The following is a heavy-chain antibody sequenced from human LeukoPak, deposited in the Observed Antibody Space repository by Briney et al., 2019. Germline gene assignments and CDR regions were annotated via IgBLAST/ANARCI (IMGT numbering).Heavy chain of an antibody. CDR1: GYY. J-gene: IGHJ2*01. Sequence: AAVKVSCKASGYYMHWVRRAPGQGLEWMGWINPNSGCTKYAQKFQGRVTMTRDTSISTAYMELSRLRSDDTAVYYCARGKSATAPDSNWYLDLWGRGTLVTVSS. CDR2: INPNSGCT. V-gene: IGHV1-2*02. CDR3: ARGKSATAPDSNWYLDL. D-gene: IGHD6-13*01.